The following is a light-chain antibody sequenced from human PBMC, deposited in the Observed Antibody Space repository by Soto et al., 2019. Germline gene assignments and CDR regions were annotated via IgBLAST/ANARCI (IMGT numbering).Light chain of an antibody. J-gene: IGKJ1*01. V-gene: IGKV3-15*01. Sequence: IVLTQSPGTLSLSPGERATLSCRAIQSVSSSYLAWYQQKPGQAPRLLIYGASTRATGIPARFSGSGSGTEFTLTISSLQSEDLAVYYCQQYNNWPRWTFGQGTKVDIK. CDR2: GAS. CDR1: QSVSSSY. CDR3: QQYNNWPRWT.